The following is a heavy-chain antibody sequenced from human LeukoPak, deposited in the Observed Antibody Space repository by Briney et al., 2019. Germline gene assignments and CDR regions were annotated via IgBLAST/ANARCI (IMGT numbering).Heavy chain of an antibody. CDR3: ARGGYGGGWSSLNFDY. J-gene: IGHJ4*02. CDR1: GGSISGYH. CDR2: IYYSGST. V-gene: IGHV4-59*01. D-gene: IGHD6-19*01. Sequence: PSETLSLTCTVSGGSISGYHWNWIRQAPGKGLEWIGYIYYSGSTNYNPSLKSRVTISVDTSKNQFSLKLSSVTAADTAVYYCARGGYGGGWSSLNFDYWGQGTLVTVSS.